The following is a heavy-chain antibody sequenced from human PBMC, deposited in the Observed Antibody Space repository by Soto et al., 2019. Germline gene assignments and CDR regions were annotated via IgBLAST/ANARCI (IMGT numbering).Heavy chain of an antibody. D-gene: IGHD3-10*01. Sequence: GGSLRLSCAASGFTFSSYAMSWVRQAPGKGLEWVSAISGSGGSTYYADSVKGRFTISRDNSKNTLYLQMNSLRAEDTAVYYCAKDRMVRGVIITLDYWGQGTLVTVSS. J-gene: IGHJ4*02. CDR1: GFTFSSYA. CDR3: AKDRMVRGVIITLDY. V-gene: IGHV3-23*01. CDR2: ISGSGGST.